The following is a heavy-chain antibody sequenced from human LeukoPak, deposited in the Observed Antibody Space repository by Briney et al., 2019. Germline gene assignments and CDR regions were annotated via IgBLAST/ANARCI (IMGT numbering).Heavy chain of an antibody. D-gene: IGHD5-24*01. J-gene: IGHJ3*02. CDR1: GYTFPANY. CDR3: ARVRDGYNQKGAFDI. Sequence: ASVKVSCKASGYTFPANYMHWVRQAPGQGLEWMGGIIPIFGTANYAQKFQGRVTITADESTSTAYMELSSLRSEDTAAYYCARVRDGYNQKGAFDIWGQGTMVTVSS. V-gene: IGHV1-69*13. CDR2: IIPIFGTA.